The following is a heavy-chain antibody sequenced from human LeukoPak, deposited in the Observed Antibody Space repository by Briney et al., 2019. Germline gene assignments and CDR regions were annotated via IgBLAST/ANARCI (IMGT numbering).Heavy chain of an antibody. D-gene: IGHD2-21*01. V-gene: IGHV3-48*03. J-gene: IGHJ3*02. CDR2: ISSSGTTI. CDR3: ARNWRGRGGEGPDAVDM. CDR1: GFTFSNHE. Sequence: GGSLRLSCAASGFTFSNHEMYWVRQAPGKGLEWVSYISSSGTTIYYAESMKGRFTISRDNAKNSLYLQVNSLRAEDSAVYYCARNWRGRGGEGPDAVDMWGQGTMVTVSS.